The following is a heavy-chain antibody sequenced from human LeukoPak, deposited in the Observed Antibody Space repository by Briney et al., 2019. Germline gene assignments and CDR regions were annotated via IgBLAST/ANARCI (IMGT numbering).Heavy chain of an antibody. J-gene: IGHJ3*02. V-gene: IGHV4-59*08. Sequence: PSETLSLTCTVSGGSISSYYWSWIRQPPGKGLEWIGYIYYSGSTNYNPSLKSRVTISVDTSKNQFSLKLSSVTAADTAVYYCARSTPYVLLRGAFDIWGQGTMVTVSS. CDR1: GGSISSYY. D-gene: IGHD3-10*01. CDR2: IYYSGST. CDR3: ARSTPYVLLRGAFDI.